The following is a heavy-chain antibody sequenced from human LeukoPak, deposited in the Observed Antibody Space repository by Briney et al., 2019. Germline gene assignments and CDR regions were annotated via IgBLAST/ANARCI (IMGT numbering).Heavy chain of an antibody. D-gene: IGHD6-19*01. V-gene: IGHV3-30*02. CDR1: GFTFSNYG. CDR3: AKDWQYYFDC. J-gene: IGHJ4*02. CDR2: IRYDGSNK. Sequence: GGSLRLSCAASGFTFSNYGMHWVRQAPGKGLEWVAFIRYDGSNKYYADSVKGRFTISRDNSKNTLYLQMNSLRAEDTAVYYCAKDWQYYFDCWGQGTLVTVSS.